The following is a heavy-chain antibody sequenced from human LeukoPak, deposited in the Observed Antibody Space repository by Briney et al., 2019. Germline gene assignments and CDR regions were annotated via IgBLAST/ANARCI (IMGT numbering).Heavy chain of an antibody. J-gene: IGHJ6*02. D-gene: IGHD2-21*02. CDR3: AKEGQTAVDYYYYGMDV. CDR1: GFTFSNYG. Sequence: GGSLRLSCAASGFTFSNYGMHWVRQAPGKGLEGVAVISYDGSNKYYADSVKGRFTISRDNSKNTLYLQMNSLRAEDTAVYYCAKEGQTAVDYYYYGMDVWGQGTTVTVSS. V-gene: IGHV3-30*18. CDR2: ISYDGSNK.